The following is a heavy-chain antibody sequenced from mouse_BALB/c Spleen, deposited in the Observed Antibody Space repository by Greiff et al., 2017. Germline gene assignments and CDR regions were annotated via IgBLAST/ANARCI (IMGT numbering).Heavy chain of an antibody. J-gene: IGHJ1*01. V-gene: IGHV1-9*01. Sequence: QVQLQQSGAELMKPGASVKISCKATGYTFSSYWIEWVKQRPGHGLEWIGEILPGSGSTNYNEKFKGKATFTADTSSNTAYMQLSSLTSEDSAVYYCARGNYSYYRYDWYFDVWGAGTTVTVSS. CDR2: ILPGSGST. CDR3: ARGNYSYYRYDWYFDV. D-gene: IGHD2-14*01. CDR1: GYTFSSYW.